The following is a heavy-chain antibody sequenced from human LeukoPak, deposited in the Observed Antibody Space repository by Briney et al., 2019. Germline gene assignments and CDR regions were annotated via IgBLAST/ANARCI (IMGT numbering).Heavy chain of an antibody. CDR1: GYRFTSYW. V-gene: IGHV5-51*01. CDR3: ARPDNLPNAFDI. J-gene: IGHJ3*02. Sequence: GESLKISCKGSGYRFTSYWIAWVRQLPGKGLELMGIIYPGDSDTRYSPSFQGQVTISADRSISTAYLQWSSLKASDTAMYYCARPDNLPNAFDIWGQGTMVTVSS. D-gene: IGHD1-1*01. CDR2: IYPGDSDT.